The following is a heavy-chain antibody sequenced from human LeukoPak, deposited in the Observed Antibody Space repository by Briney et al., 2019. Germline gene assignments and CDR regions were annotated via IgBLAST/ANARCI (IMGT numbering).Heavy chain of an antibody. CDR1: GFTFSSYA. V-gene: IGHV3-30*01. D-gene: IGHD3-16*02. CDR3: ARDLRLGELSLSLFDY. CDR2: KSYDGSNK. J-gene: IGHJ4*02. Sequence: PGGSLRLSCAASGFTFSSYAMHWVRQAPGKGPEWVAVKSYDGSNKYYADSVKGRFTISRDNSKNTLYLQMNSLRAEDTAAYYCARDLRLGELSLSLFDYWGQGSLVTVSS.